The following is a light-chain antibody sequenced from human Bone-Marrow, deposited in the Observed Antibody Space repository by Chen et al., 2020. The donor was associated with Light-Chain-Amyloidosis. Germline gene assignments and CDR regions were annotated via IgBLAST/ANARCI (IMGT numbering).Light chain of an antibody. V-gene: IGKV3-20*01. Sequence: EIVLTQSPGTLSLSPGEGANLSCRASQNISSNSLTWYQQKFGQAPRLLIYGSSSRATGIPDRFTGSGSGTDFTLTINRLEPEDFAMYYCQQYGTSPLTFGGGTKVEIK. CDR1: QNISSNS. CDR2: GSS. J-gene: IGKJ4*01. CDR3: QQYGTSPLT.